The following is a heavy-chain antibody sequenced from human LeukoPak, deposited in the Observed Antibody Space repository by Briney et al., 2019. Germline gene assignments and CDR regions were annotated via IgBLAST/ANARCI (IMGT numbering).Heavy chain of an antibody. CDR2: TYYRSKWYN. V-gene: IGHV6-1*01. CDR3: ARDLLVRLLEWLLIYYYYMDV. CDR1: GDSVSSNSAA. J-gene: IGHJ6*03. D-gene: IGHD3-3*01. Sequence: SQTLSLTCAISGDSVSSNSAAWNWIRQSPSRGLEWLGRTYYRSKWYNDYAVSVKSRITINPDTSKNQFSLQLNSVTPEDTAVYYCARDLLVRLLEWLLIYYYYMDVWGKGTTVTVSS.